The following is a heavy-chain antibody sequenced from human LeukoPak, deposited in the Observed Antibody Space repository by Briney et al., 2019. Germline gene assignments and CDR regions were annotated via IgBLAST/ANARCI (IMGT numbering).Heavy chain of an antibody. D-gene: IGHD3-22*01. Sequence: GGSLTLSCAASGFTFSSYAMSWVRHAPGKGREWVSAFSGGGGGTYYADSVKGRFTISRDNPKNTLYLQMNSLRAEDTAVYYCAKRGYYDSSGSYAPFDYWGQGTLVTVSS. CDR3: AKRGYYDSSGSYAPFDY. CDR2: FSGGGGGT. CDR1: GFTFSSYA. V-gene: IGHV3-23*01. J-gene: IGHJ4*02.